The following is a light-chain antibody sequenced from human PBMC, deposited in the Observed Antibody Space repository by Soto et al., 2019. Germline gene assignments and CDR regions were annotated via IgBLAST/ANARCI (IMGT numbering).Light chain of an antibody. Sequence: QSVLTQPPSVSGAPGQGVTISCSGTSSNIGADYDVHWYQQLPGTAPKLLIFDYSIRPSGVPDRFSASKSGTSASLAITGLQAEDEADYYCQSYDSSLSASVFGGGTKLTVL. CDR1: SSNIGADYD. V-gene: IGLV1-40*01. CDR3: QSYDSSLSASV. CDR2: DYS. J-gene: IGLJ3*02.